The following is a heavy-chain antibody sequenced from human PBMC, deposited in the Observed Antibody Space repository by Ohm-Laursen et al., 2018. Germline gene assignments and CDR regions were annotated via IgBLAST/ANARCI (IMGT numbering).Heavy chain of an antibody. Sequence: TLSLTCAVYGGSFSGYYWSWIRQPPGKGLEWIGEINHSGSTNYNPSLKSRVTISVDTSKNQFSLKLSSVTAADTAVYYCARENSTVAGTPYYFDYWGQGTLVTVSS. J-gene: IGHJ4*02. CDR2: INHSGST. V-gene: IGHV4-34*01. D-gene: IGHD6-19*01. CDR1: GGSFSGYY. CDR3: ARENSTVAGTPYYFDY.